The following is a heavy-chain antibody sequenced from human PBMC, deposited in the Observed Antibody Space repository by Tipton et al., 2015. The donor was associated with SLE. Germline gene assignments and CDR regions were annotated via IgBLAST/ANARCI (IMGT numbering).Heavy chain of an antibody. CDR2: VYSSGST. CDR1: GGSISSYY. V-gene: IGHV4-4*07. J-gene: IGHJ4*02. D-gene: IGHD2-21*01. CDR3: ASTDGASVVARFDY. Sequence: TLSLTCTVSGGSISSYYWSWIRQPAGKGLEWIGRVYSSGSTNYSPSLKSRVTMSVVTSKNQFSLKLSSVTAADAAVYYCASTDGASVVARFDYWGQGTLVTVSS.